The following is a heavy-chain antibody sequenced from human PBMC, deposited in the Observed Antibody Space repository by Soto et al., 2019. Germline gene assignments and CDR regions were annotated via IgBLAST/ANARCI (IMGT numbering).Heavy chain of an antibody. CDR3: ARDGSYCSGGSCYSYEAFEI. Sequence: QVQLVESGGGVVQPGRSLRLSCAASGFTFSSYAMHWVRQAPGKGLEWVAVISYDGSNKYYADSVKGRFTISRDNSKNTLYLQMNSLRAEDTAVYYCARDGSYCSGGSCYSYEAFEIWGQGTMVTVSS. CDR2: ISYDGSNK. V-gene: IGHV3-30-3*01. J-gene: IGHJ3*02. CDR1: GFTFSSYA. D-gene: IGHD2-15*01.